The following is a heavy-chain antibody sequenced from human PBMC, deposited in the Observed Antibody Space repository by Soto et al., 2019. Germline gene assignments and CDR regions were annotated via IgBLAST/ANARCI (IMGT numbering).Heavy chain of an antibody. CDR2: ISAGGGST. D-gene: IGHD3-9*01. Sequence: PGGSLRLSCAASGFIFNNYAMSWVRQAPGKGLEWVSFISAGGGSTYYADSVKGRFTISRDNSKNTLYLQMNSLRAEDTAVYYCAKDGVGDILTGPPPHFDYWGQGTLVTVSS. J-gene: IGHJ4*02. CDR3: AKDGVGDILTGPPPHFDY. V-gene: IGHV3-23*01. CDR1: GFIFNNYA.